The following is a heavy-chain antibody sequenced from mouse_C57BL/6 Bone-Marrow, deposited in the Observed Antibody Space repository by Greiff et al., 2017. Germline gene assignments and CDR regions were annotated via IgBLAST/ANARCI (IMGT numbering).Heavy chain of an antibody. D-gene: IGHD1-1*01. J-gene: IGHJ3*01. Sequence: EVKVVESGEGLVKPGGSLKLSCAASGFTFSSYAMSWVRQTPEKRLEWVAYISSGGDYIYYADTVKGRFTISRDNARNTLYLQMSSLKSEDTAMYYCTRVDGSSPFAYWGQGTLVTVSA. CDR3: TRVDGSSPFAY. V-gene: IGHV5-9-1*02. CDR1: GFTFSSYA. CDR2: ISSGGDYI.